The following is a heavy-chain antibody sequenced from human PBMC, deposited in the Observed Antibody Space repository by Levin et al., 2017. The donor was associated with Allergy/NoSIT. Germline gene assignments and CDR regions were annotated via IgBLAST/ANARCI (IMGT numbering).Heavy chain of an antibody. D-gene: IGHD3-10*01. Sequence: GSLRLSCTVSGGSISSYYWSWIRQPPGKGLEWIGYIYYSGSTNYNPSLKSRVTISVDTSKNQFSLKLSSVTAADTAVYYCAREGSGSYAGMDVWGQGTTVTVSS. J-gene: IGHJ6*02. CDR1: GGSISSYY. CDR2: IYYSGST. CDR3: AREGSGSYAGMDV. V-gene: IGHV4-59*01.